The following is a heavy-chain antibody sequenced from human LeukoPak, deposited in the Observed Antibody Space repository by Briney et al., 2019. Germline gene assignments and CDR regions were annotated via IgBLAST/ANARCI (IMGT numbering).Heavy chain of an antibody. Sequence: ASVKVSCKSSGYTFTGYYMHWVRQAPGQGLEWMGRINPNSGGTNYAQKFQGRVTMTRDTSVSTTYMELSRLRSDDMAVYYCARDPSSSWTYYFDYWGQGTLVTVSS. D-gene: IGHD6-13*01. CDR1: GYTFTGYY. CDR3: ARDPSSSWTYYFDY. V-gene: IGHV1-2*06. J-gene: IGHJ4*02. CDR2: INPNSGGT.